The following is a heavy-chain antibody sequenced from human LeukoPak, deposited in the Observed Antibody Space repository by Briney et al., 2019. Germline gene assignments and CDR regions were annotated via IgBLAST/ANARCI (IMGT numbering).Heavy chain of an antibody. V-gene: IGHV1-18*01. CDR2: ISAYNGNT. Sequence: ASVKVSCKASGYTFTSYGISWVRQAPGQGLEWMGWISAYNGNTNYAQKLQGRVTMTTDTSTSTAYMELRSLRSDDTAVYYCARDLGGSDIVATIGEADYWGQGTLVTVSS. D-gene: IGHD5-12*01. J-gene: IGHJ4*02. CDR3: ARDLGGSDIVATIGEADY. CDR1: GYTFTSYG.